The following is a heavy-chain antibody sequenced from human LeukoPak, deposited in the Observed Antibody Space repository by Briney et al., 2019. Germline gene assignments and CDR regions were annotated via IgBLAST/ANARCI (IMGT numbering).Heavy chain of an antibody. CDR2: IRYDGGET. Sequence: GGSLRLSCAASGFTFNRRGMHWVRQAPGKGLEWVAFIRYDGGETFYADFVKGRFTISRDNSKNTLYLQMNSLRAEDTAVYYCAKDSLNWFGESISWGQGTLVTVSS. J-gene: IGHJ5*02. CDR1: GFTFNRRG. V-gene: IGHV3-30*02. CDR3: AKDSLNWFGESIS. D-gene: IGHD3-10*01.